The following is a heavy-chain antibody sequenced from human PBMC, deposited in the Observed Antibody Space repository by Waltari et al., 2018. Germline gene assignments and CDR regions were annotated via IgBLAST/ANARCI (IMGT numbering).Heavy chain of an antibody. J-gene: IGHJ1*01. V-gene: IGHV4-38-2*01. CDR2: IYHGGDK. Sequence: QVQLQESGPGLVRPSETLSLTRAVSGYLINSGYYWGWVRQTPGKGLQWIGTIYHGGDKYYNPSLESRVTMSLDTSKNQFFLKLTSVTAEDTAMYYCVRNGLGYCTSSTCYKNDDWGQGTLVTVSS. CDR1: GYLINSGYY. CDR3: VRNGLGYCTSSTCYKNDD. D-gene: IGHD2-2*01.